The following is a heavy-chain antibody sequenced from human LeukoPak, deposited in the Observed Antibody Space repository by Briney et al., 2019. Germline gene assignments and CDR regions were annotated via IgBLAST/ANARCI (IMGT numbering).Heavy chain of an antibody. D-gene: IGHD1-26*01. J-gene: IGHJ4*02. V-gene: IGHV4-39*01. CDR1: GGSISSASYF. CDR2: IYSGST. Sequence: PSETLSLTCTVSGGSISSASYFWGWIRQPPGKGLEWIGTIYSGSTYYNESLRSRVTMSGDTSKNHFSLNLRSVTAADTAVYYCARRTSNPVGAIDYWGQGTLVTVSS. CDR3: ARRTSNPVGAIDY.